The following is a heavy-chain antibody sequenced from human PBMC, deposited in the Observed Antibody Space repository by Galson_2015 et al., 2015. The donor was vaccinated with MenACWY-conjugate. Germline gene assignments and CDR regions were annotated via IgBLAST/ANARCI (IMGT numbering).Heavy chain of an antibody. J-gene: IGHJ4*02. V-gene: IGHV3-64*01. Sequence: SLRLSCAASGFTFSSYAMHWVRQAPGKGLEYVSAISSNGGSTYYANSVKGRFTISRDNSKNTLYLQMGSLRAEDMAVYYCPRGMGGSQTDDYWGQGTLVTVSS. CDR2: ISSNGGST. CDR3: PRGMGGSQTDDY. D-gene: IGHD1-26*01. CDR1: GFTFSSYA.